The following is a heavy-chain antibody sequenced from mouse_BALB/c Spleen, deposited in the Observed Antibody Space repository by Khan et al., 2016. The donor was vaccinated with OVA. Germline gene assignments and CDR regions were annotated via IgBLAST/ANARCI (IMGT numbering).Heavy chain of an antibody. Sequence: QIQLVQSGPELKKPGETVKISCKASGYTFTNYGMNWVKQAPGKGLKWLGWINTYTGATTYADDFKGRFVFSLEPSARTSYLQINNRKKEDAATYFCASSGYWYFDVWGAGTTVTVSS. CDR1: GYTFTNYG. CDR2: INTYTGAT. J-gene: IGHJ1*01. CDR3: ASSGYWYFDV. V-gene: IGHV9-3-1*01. D-gene: IGHD1-3*01.